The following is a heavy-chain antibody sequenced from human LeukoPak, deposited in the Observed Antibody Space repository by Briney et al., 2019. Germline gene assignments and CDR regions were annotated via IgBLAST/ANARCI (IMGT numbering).Heavy chain of an antibody. D-gene: IGHD4/OR15-4a*01. J-gene: IGHJ6*02. V-gene: IGHV6-1*01. CDR2: TYYRSKWYN. CDR3: ARDGGASPSGLYYYGMDV. CDR1: GDSVSSNSAA. Sequence: SQTLSLTCAISGDSVSSNSAAWNWIRQSPSGGLEWLGRTYYRSKWYNDYAVSVKSRITINPDTSKNQFSLQLNSVTPEDTAVYYCARDGGASPSGLYYYGMDVWGQGTTVTVSS.